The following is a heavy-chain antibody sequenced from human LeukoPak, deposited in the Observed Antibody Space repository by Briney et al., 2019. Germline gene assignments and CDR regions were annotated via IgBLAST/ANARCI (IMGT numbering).Heavy chain of an antibody. CDR1: GGSISSSNYY. CDR2: IYYSGNT. Sequence: PSETLSLTCTVSGGSISSSNYYWGWIRQPPGKGLEWIGSIYYSGNTYYNPSLKSRVALSVDTSKDQVSLKLSSVTAADTAVYYCARGNVIAVLVTGNWFDPWGQGTLVTVSS. CDR3: ARGNVIAVLVTGNWFDP. J-gene: IGHJ5*02. V-gene: IGHV4-39*07. D-gene: IGHD3-22*01.